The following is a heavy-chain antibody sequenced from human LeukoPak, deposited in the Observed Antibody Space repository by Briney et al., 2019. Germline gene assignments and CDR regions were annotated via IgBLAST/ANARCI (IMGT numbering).Heavy chain of an antibody. CDR3: ARLRYDFWCGAAAYYFDY. Sequence: GESLKISCKGSGYSFTTYWIGWVRQMPGKGLEWMGIIYPGDSDTRYSPSFQGQVTISADKSISTAYLQWRSLKASDTAMYYCARLRYDFWCGAAAYYFDYWGQGTLVTVSS. D-gene: IGHD3-3*01. J-gene: IGHJ4*02. CDR1: GYSFTTYW. CDR2: IYPGDSDT. V-gene: IGHV5-51*01.